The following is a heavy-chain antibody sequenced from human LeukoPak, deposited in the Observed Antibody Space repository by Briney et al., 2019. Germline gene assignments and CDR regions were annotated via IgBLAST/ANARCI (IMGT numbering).Heavy chain of an antibody. CDR2: IIPIFGTA. CDR1: GGTFSSYA. J-gene: IGHJ3*02. V-gene: IGHV1-69*13. CDR3: ARAVIATIFGVVSEGFDI. D-gene: IGHD3-3*01. Sequence: SAKVSCKASGGTFSSYAISWVRQAPGQGLEWMGGIIPIFGTANYAQKFQGRVTITADESTSTAYMELSSLRSEDTAVYYCARAVIATIFGVVSEGFDIWGQGTMVTVSS.